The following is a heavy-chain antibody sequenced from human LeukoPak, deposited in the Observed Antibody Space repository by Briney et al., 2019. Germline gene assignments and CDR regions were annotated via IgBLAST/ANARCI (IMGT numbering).Heavy chain of an antibody. D-gene: IGHD3-9*01. J-gene: IGHJ4*02. V-gene: IGHV4-38-2*02. CDR3: ARAVGSFDWLPLFDY. CDR1: GYSIRSGFY. CDR2: IHHSGIT. Sequence: SETLSLTCTVSGYSIRSGFYWGWVRQPPGKGLEWIGNIHHSGITYYTPSLKSRVNISVDTSKNQFYLKLSSVTAADTAVYYCARAVGSFDWLPLFDYWGQGTLVTVSS.